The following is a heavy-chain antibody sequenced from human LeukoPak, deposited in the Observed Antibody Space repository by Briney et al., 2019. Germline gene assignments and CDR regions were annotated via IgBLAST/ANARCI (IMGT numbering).Heavy chain of an antibody. Sequence: ASVTVSFTASGYTFTSYAMHWVRQAPGQRLEWMGWISAGNGNTKYSQKFQGRVTITRDTSASTAYMELSSLRSEDTAVYYCARGANLYDSSGYYSLVYWGRGTLVTVSS. CDR3: ARGANLYDSSGYYSLVY. V-gene: IGHV1-3*01. D-gene: IGHD3-22*01. CDR1: GYTFTSYA. CDR2: ISAGNGNT. J-gene: IGHJ4*02.